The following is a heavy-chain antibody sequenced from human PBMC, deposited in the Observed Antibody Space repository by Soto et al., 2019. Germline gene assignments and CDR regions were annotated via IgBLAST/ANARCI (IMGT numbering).Heavy chain of an antibody. CDR2: IRSKTDNYAT. Sequence: EVQLVESGGALVQPGGSLKLSCAAAGFTFSGSIVHWVRQASGKGLEWVGRIRSKTDNYATAYAASVKGRFTISRNDSENTAYLQMNSLKIEATAVYYCTSTGIGWGQGTLVTVSS. CDR1: GFTFSGSI. V-gene: IGHV3-73*02. J-gene: IGHJ4*02. D-gene: IGHD3-9*01. CDR3: TSTGIG.